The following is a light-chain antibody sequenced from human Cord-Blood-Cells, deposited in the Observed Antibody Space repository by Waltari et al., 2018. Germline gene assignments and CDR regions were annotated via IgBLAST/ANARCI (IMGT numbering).Light chain of an antibody. CDR2: EGS. CDR1: RRDVGSYNL. J-gene: IGLJ2*01. Sequence: QSALTQPASVSGSPGQSTTISCPGTRRDVGSYNLVPWYQQHPGKAPNLMIYEGSKRPSGVSNRFSGSKSGNTASLTISGLQAEDEADYYCCSYAGSVVFGGGTKLTVL. CDR3: CSYAGSVV. V-gene: IGLV2-23*01.